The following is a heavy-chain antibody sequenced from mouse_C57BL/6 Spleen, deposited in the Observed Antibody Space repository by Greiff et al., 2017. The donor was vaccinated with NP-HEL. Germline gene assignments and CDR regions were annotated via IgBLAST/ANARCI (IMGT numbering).Heavy chain of an antibody. D-gene: IGHD2-4*01. CDR3: ARGGYYDYGYAMDY. CDR1: GYTFTSYG. Sequence: VQLVESGAELARPGASVKLSCKASGYTFTSYGISWVKQRTGQGLEWIGEIYPRSGNTYYNEKFKGKATLTADKSSSTAYMELRSLTSEDSAVYFCARGGYYDYGYAMDYWGQGTSVTVSS. J-gene: IGHJ4*01. V-gene: IGHV1-81*01. CDR2: IYPRSGNT.